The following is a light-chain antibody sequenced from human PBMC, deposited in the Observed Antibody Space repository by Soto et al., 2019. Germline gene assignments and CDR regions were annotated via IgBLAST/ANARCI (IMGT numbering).Light chain of an antibody. CDR3: GSWDSSLSAYV. Sequence: QSVLTQPPSVSGAPGQGVTISCTGSSSNIGAGYDVHWYQHLPGTAPKLLIYANTNRPSGVPDRFSGSKSGTSASLAITGLQAEDEADYYCGSWDSSLSAYVFGTGTKVTVL. CDR2: ANT. J-gene: IGLJ1*01. CDR1: SSNIGAGYD. V-gene: IGLV1-40*01.